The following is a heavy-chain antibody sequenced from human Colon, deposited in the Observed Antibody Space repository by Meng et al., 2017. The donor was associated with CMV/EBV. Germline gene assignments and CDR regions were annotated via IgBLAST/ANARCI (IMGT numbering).Heavy chain of an antibody. CDR2: IYGSGSTI. CDR1: GLTFSTYS. CDR3: VKDRTPDGLFEFDF. D-gene: IGHD1-14*01. Sequence: GESLKISCSASGLTFSTYSMSWVRQAPGKGLEWVSIIYGSGSTIIYADSVRGRFTISRHNSRNIVYLQMNNLRADDTGIYYCVKDRTPDGLFEFDFWGQGTPVTVSS. J-gene: IGHJ4*02. V-gene: IGHV3-23*03.